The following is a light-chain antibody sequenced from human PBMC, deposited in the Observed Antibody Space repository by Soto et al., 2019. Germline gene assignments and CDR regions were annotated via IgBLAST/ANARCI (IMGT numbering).Light chain of an antibody. J-gene: IGLJ2*01. V-gene: IGLV2-14*01. CDR2: EVS. Sequence: QSALTQPASVSGSPGQSFTISCTGTSSDVGGYNYVSWYQQHPGKVPKLIIYEVSNRPSGVSNRFSGSKSGNTASLTISGLQAEDEADYYCSSYTTSSTLLFGGGTQLTVL. CDR1: SSDVGGYNY. CDR3: SSYTTSSTLL.